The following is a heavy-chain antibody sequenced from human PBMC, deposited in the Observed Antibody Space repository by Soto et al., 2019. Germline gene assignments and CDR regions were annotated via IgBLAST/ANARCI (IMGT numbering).Heavy chain of an antibody. CDR2: ISETGRST. V-gene: IGHV3-23*01. J-gene: IGHJ5*02. D-gene: IGHD3-10*02. CDR1: LFTFSNYV. CDR3: ARSGDNYNVLDL. Sequence: PGGSLRLSCVDSLFTFSNYVMSWVRQAPGKGLEWVSTISETGRSTYYADSVKGRFTISRDNAKNTLYLEMNSLRGEDTATYYCARSGDNYNVLDLWGQRTLVTRSS.